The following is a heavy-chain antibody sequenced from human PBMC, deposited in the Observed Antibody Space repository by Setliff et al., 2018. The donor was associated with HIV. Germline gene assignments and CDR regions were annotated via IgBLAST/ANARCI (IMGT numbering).Heavy chain of an antibody. V-gene: IGHV3-11*05. CDR3: ARDGRYGVGFDY. CDR2: ISSSSSYT. CDR1: GFTFSNYN. Sequence: GGSLRLSCAASGFTFSNYNMNWVRQAPGKGLEWVSYISSSSSYTNYADSVKGRFTISRDNAKNSLYLQMNRLRAEDTAVYYCARDGRYGVGFDYWGQGTLVTVSS. J-gene: IGHJ4*02. D-gene: IGHD1-26*01.